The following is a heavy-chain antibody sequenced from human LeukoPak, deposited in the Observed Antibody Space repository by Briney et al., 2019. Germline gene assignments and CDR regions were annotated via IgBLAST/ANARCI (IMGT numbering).Heavy chain of an antibody. CDR3: AREWGVGAVAGKDAFDI. V-gene: IGHV1-8*01. CDR1: GYTFTSYD. CDR2: MNPNSGNT. Sequence: GASVKVSCKASGYTFTSYDINWVRQATGQGLEWMGWMNPNSGNTGYAQKFQGRVTMTRNTSISTAYMELSSLRSEDTAVYYCAREWGVGAVAGKDAFDIWGQGTMVTVSS. J-gene: IGHJ3*02. D-gene: IGHD6-19*01.